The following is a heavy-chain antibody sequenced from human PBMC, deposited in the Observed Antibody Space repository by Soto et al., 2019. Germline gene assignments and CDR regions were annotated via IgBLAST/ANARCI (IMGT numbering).Heavy chain of an antibody. J-gene: IGHJ6*02. D-gene: IGHD3-16*01. CDR1: GYTFIRYG. CDR2: ISPYNDPT. CDR3: ARGGYYDNSWGKLSHYGLDV. V-gene: IGHV1-18*01. Sequence: QVQLAQSTGEVKKPGASVRVSCKATGYTFIRYGIAWVRQAPGQGFEWMGWISPYNDPTVYAQKFQGRVTMTADTSTRTVYMNLRGLKSDDTAVYYCARGGYYDNSWGKLSHYGLDVWGQGTSVSVSS.